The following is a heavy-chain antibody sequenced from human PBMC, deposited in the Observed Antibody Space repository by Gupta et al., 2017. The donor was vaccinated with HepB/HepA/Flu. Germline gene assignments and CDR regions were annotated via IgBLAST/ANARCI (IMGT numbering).Heavy chain of an antibody. V-gene: IGHV3-33*01. CDR3: ARALVPAAISAWFDP. CDR2: IWYDGSNK. CDR1: GFTFSSYG. D-gene: IGHD2-2*01. J-gene: IGHJ5*02. Sequence: QVQLVESGGGVVQPGRSLRLSCAASGFTFSSYGMHWVRQAPGKGLEGVAVIWYDGSNKYYADSVKGRFTISRDNSKNTLYLQMNSLRAEDTAVYYCARALVPAAISAWFDPWGQGTLVTVSS.